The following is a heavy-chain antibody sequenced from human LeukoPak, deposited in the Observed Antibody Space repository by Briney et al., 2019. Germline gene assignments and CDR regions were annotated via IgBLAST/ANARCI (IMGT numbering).Heavy chain of an antibody. V-gene: IGHV3-48*04. CDR3: ARAPRLGIAAAGPFYDAFDI. Sequence: PGGSLRLSCAASGFTFSSYSMNWVRQAPGKGLEWVSYISSSSSTIYYADSVKGRFTISRDNAKNSLYLQMNSLRAEDTAVYYCARAPRLGIAAAGPFYDAFDIWGQGTMVTVSS. J-gene: IGHJ3*02. D-gene: IGHD6-13*01. CDR2: ISSSSSTI. CDR1: GFTFSSYS.